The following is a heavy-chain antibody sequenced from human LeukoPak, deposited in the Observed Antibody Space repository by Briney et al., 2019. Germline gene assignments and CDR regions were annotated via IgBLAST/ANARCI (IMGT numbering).Heavy chain of an antibody. Sequence: GGSLRLSCAASGFIFSSYTMSWVRQAPGEGLEWVSSISTSSSYIYYADSVKGRFTISRDNAKNSLYLQMNSRRAEDTAMYYCARAYVPGIEANVPGGWGQGTLVTVSS. J-gene: IGHJ4*02. CDR1: GFIFSSYT. CDR3: ARAYVPGIEANVPGG. CDR2: ISTSSSYI. D-gene: IGHD6-13*01. V-gene: IGHV3-21*01.